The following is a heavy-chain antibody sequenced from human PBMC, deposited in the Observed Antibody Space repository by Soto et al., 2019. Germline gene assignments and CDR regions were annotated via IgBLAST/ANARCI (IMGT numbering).Heavy chain of an antibody. V-gene: IGHV1-69*02. CDR3: ATNYGSGSTHFDY. J-gene: IGHJ4*02. CDR1: GDTFNFYT. Sequence: QVQLVQSGAEVKKPVSPVRVSCTASGDTFNFYTISWVRQVPGQGPEWMGRIIPMLGMSNYAQKFQGRVTIMADKSTSTVYMNLSGLTSEDTAVYYCATNYGSGSTHFDYWGQGTLVTVSS. CDR2: IIPMLGMS. D-gene: IGHD3-10*01.